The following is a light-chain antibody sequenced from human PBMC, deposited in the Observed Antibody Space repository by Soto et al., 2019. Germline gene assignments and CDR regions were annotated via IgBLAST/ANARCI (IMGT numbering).Light chain of an antibody. Sequence: EIVLTQSPATLSLSPGVRATLSCRASQSISNYLAWYQHKPGQAPRLLIYDASTRATGIPARFSGSGSGTDFTLTISSLEPEDFAVYFCQLRSNWPPTWTFGQGTKVEVK. CDR3: QLRSNWPPTWT. CDR1: QSISNY. CDR2: DAS. J-gene: IGKJ1*01. V-gene: IGKV3-11*01.